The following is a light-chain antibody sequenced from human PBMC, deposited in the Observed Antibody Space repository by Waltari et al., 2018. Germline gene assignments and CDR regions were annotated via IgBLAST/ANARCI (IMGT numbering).Light chain of an antibody. J-gene: IGKJ2*01. CDR2: GAS. CDR3: QQYNNWPPFT. CDR1: QSVSSK. Sequence: EIVMTQSPATLSVSPGERATLSCRASQSVSSKLAWYQQKLGQAPRLLIYGASTRATGIPARFSGSGSGTEFTRTISSLQSEDFALYYCQQYNNWPPFTFGQGTKLEIK. V-gene: IGKV3-15*01.